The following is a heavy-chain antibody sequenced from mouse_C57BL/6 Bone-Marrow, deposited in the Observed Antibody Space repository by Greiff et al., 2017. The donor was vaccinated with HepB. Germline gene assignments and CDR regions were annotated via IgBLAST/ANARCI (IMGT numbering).Heavy chain of an antibody. CDR2: IDPSDSET. CDR1: GYTFTSYW. CDR3: ARGDGYYEAY. V-gene: IGHV1-52*01. Sequence: KESCKASGYTFTSYWMHWVKQRPIQGLEWIGNIDPSDSETHYNQKFKDKATLTVDKSSSTAYMQLSSLTSEDSAVYYCARGDGYYEAYWGQGTLVTVSA. D-gene: IGHD2-3*01. J-gene: IGHJ3*01.